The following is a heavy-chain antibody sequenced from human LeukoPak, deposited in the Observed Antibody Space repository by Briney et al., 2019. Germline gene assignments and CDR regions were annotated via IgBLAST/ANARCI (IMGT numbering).Heavy chain of an antibody. J-gene: IGHJ4*02. D-gene: IGHD3-10*01. CDR3: ARELGPFNPNYYGSGSYYTSHFDY. Sequence: SETLSLTCTVSGGSISSGSYYWSWIRQPAGKGLEWIGRIYTSGSTNYNPSLKSRVTISVDTSKNQFSLKLSSVTAADTAVYYCARELGPFNPNYYGSGSYYTSHFDYWGQGTLVTVSS. CDR1: GGSISSGSYY. V-gene: IGHV4-61*02. CDR2: IYTSGST.